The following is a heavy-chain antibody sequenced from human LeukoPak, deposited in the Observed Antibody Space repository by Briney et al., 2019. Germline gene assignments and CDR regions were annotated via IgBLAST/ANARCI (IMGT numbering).Heavy chain of an antibody. CDR1: GFTFSSYS. J-gene: IGHJ4*02. CDR3: ARTYMGYYDSSGYYLY. CDR2: ISSSSSYI. D-gene: IGHD3-22*01. Sequence: GGSLRLSCAASGFTFSSYSMNWVRQAPGKGLEWVSSISSSSSYIYYADSVKGRFTISRDNSKNTLYLQMNSLRAEDTAVYYCARTYMGYYDSSGYYLYWGQGTLVTVSS. V-gene: IGHV3-21*01.